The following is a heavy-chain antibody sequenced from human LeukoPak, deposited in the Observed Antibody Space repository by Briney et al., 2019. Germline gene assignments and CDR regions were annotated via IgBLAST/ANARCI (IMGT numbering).Heavy chain of an antibody. CDR2: IYYSGST. D-gene: IGHD3-3*01. Sequence: PSETLSLTCTVSGGSISSYYWSWNRQPPGKGLEWIGYIYYSGSTNYNPSLKSRVTISVDTSKNQFSLKLSSVTAADTAVYYCASGWSGPWYFDYWGQGTLVTVSS. CDR1: GGSISSYY. J-gene: IGHJ4*02. CDR3: ASGWSGPWYFDY. V-gene: IGHV4-59*01.